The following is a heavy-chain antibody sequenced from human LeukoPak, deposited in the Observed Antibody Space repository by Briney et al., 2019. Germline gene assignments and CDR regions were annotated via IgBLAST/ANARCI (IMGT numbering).Heavy chain of an antibody. CDR1: GFTFNNYE. J-gene: IGHJ4*02. Sequence: PGGSLRLSCAASGFTFNNYEMNWVRQAPGKGLEWVSYISTSGAIIYYTDSVKGRFTISRDNAKNSLYLQMNSLRAEDKAVYYCARGSLSDRGDYWGQGTLVTVSS. CDR3: ARGSLSDRGDY. D-gene: IGHD3-16*01. V-gene: IGHV3-48*03. CDR2: ISTSGAII.